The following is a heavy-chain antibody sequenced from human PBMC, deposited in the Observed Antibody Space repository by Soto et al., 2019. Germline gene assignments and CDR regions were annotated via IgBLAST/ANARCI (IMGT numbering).Heavy chain of an antibody. V-gene: IGHV4-59*01. Sequence: QVQLQESGPGLVKPSETLSLTCTVSGGSISSYYWSWIRQPPGKGLEWIGYIYYSGSTNYNPSLKSRAPLSVDTSKNQYSLKLSSVTAADTAVYYCAREGGYCTNGVCYTTFDSWGQGTLVTVSS. D-gene: IGHD2-8*01. CDR2: IYYSGST. J-gene: IGHJ4*02. CDR1: GGSISSYY. CDR3: AREGGYCTNGVCYTTFDS.